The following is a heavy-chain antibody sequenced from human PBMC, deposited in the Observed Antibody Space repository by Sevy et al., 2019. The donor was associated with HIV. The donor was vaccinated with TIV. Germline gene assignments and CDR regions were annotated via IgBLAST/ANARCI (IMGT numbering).Heavy chain of an antibody. D-gene: IGHD1-26*01. CDR1: GFTFRSYE. CDR3: ARARLVGTNWFDP. J-gene: IGHJ5*02. CDR2: ISSSGSTI. V-gene: IGHV3-48*03. Sequence: GGSLRLSCAASGFTFRSYELNWVRQAPGKGLEWVSYISSSGSTIYYADSVKGRFTISRDNAKNSLYLQMNSLRAEDTAVYYCARARLVGTNWFDPWGQGTLVTVSS.